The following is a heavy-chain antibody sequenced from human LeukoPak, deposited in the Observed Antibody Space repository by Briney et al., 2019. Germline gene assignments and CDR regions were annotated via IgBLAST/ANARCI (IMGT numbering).Heavy chain of an antibody. CDR1: GGTFSSYA. J-gene: IGHJ6*03. Sequence: SVKVSRKASGGTFSSYAISWVRQAPGQGLEWMGGIIPIFGTANYAQKFQGRVTITTDESTSTAYMELSSLRSEDTAVYYCASGVIPPSEYYYYYYMDVWGKGTTVTVSS. CDR3: ASGVIPPSEYYYYYYMDV. D-gene: IGHD3-22*01. V-gene: IGHV1-69*05. CDR2: IIPIFGTA.